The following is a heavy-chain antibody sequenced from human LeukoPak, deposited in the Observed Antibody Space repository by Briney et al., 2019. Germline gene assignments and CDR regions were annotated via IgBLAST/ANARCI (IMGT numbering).Heavy chain of an antibody. V-gene: IGHV4-59*08. D-gene: IGHD3-22*01. CDR3: ARTTYYYDSSGYLSYFDY. Sequence: TSETLSLTCTVSGGSISSYYWSWIRQPPGKGLEWIGYIYYSGSTNYNPSLKSRVTISVDTSKNQFSLKLSSVTAADTAVYYCARTTYYYDSSGYLSYFDYWGQGTLVTVSS. CDR2: IYYSGST. J-gene: IGHJ4*02. CDR1: GGSISSYY.